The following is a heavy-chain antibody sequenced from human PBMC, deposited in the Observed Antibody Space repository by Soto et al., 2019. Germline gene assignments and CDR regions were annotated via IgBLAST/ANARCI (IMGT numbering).Heavy chain of an antibody. V-gene: IGHV1-24*01. D-gene: IGHD6-13*01. CDR2: FDPEDGET. Sequence: ASVKVSCKVSGYTLTELSMHWVRQAPGKGLEWMGGFDPEDGETIYAQKFQGRVTMTEDTSTDTAYMERSSLRSEDTAVYYCATASGSSSWYGLRWFDPWGQGTLVTVSS. CDR1: GYTLTELS. CDR3: ATASGSSSWYGLRWFDP. J-gene: IGHJ5*02.